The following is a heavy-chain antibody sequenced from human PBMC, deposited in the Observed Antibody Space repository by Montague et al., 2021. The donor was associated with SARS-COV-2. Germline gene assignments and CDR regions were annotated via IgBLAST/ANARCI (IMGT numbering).Heavy chain of an antibody. V-gene: IGHV1-24*01. CDR1: GYTLTELS. CDR3: ATTRDVVTARGYMDV. Sequence: SVKVSCKVSGYTLTELSMHWVRQAPGKGLEWVGGFDPEDGETIYAQKFQGRVTMTEDTSTDTAYMELSSLRSEDTAVYYCATTRDVVTARGYMDVWGKGTTVTVSS. D-gene: IGHD5-18*01. J-gene: IGHJ6*03. CDR2: FDPEDGET.